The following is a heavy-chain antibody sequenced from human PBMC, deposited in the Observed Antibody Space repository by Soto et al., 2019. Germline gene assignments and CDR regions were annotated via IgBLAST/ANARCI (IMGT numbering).Heavy chain of an antibody. J-gene: IGHJ6*02. CDR3: ARNEVVVAAKIYYYGMDV. Sequence: ASVKVSCMASGYTFTSYGISWVRHAPGQDLERMGWISTYNGNTNYAQKLQGRVTMTTDTSTSTAYMELRSLRSDDTAVYYCARNEVVVAAKIYYYGMDVWGQGNTVTGSS. CDR1: GYTFTSYG. V-gene: IGHV1-18*01. CDR2: ISTYNGNT. D-gene: IGHD2-15*01.